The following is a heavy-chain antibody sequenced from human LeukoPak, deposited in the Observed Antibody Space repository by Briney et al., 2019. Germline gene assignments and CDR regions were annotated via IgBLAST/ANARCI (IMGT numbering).Heavy chain of an antibody. CDR1: GFIFRNHA. Sequence: GGSLRLSCAASGFIFRNHALQWVRQAPGKGLEWVSGISGSGESTYYADFVKGRLTISRDFYKSTLFLQINNLRVEDTALYYCLKGWFGTVGDYWGQGTLVTVSS. V-gene: IGHV3-23*01. CDR2: ISGSGEST. D-gene: IGHD3-10*01. J-gene: IGHJ4*02. CDR3: LKGWFGTVGDY.